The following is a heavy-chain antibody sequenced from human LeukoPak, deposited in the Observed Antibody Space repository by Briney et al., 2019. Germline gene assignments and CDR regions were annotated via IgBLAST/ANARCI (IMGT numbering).Heavy chain of an antibody. V-gene: IGHV1-18*01. CDR3: ARDSIVVVPAAKGDYYYYYYMDV. CDR1: GYTFTSYG. J-gene: IGHJ6*03. CDR2: ISAYNGNT. D-gene: IGHD2-2*01. Sequence: ASVKVSCKASGYTFTSYGISWVRQAPGQGLEWMGWISAYNGNTNYAQKLQGRVTMTTDTSTSTAYMELRSLRSDDTAVYYCARDSIVVVPAAKGDYYYYYYMDVWGKGTTVTVSS.